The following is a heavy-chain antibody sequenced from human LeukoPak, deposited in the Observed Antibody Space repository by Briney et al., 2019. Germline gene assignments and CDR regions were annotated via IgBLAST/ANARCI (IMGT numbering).Heavy chain of an antibody. CDR3: AWGYSGYDFRFDY. V-gene: IGHV1-69*13. D-gene: IGHD5-12*01. CDR2: IIPIFGTA. J-gene: IGHJ4*02. CDR1: GGTFSSYA. Sequence: SVKVSCKASGGTFSSYAISWVRQAPGQGLEWMGGIIPIFGTANYAQKFQGKVTITADESTSTAYMELSSLRSEDTAVYYCAWGYSGYDFRFDYWGQGTLVTVSS.